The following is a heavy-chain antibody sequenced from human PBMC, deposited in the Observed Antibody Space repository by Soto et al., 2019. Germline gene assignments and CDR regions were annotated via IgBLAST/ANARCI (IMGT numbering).Heavy chain of an antibody. J-gene: IGHJ4*02. V-gene: IGHV4-59*01. D-gene: IGHD6-19*01. Sequence: QVQLQESGPGLVKPSETLSLTCTVSGGSINAYFWTWIRQAPGKGLEWIGYVYYSGNTNYNPSLKSRVSISLHTSKNQFSLKLSSVTAADTAAYYCARGVDRQWADYWGQGTLVTVSS. CDR2: VYYSGNT. CDR1: GGSINAYF. CDR3: ARGVDRQWADY.